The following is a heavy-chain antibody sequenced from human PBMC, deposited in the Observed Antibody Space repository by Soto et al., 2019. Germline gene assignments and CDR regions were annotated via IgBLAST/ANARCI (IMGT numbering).Heavy chain of an antibody. V-gene: IGHV3-23*01. CDR2: ISDTSSGA. D-gene: IGHD2-21*01. CDR1: GFTFGNYA. CDR3: AHSLWWYRH. J-gene: IGHJ4*02. Sequence: EVQLLESGGGLVQPGGSLRLSCTASGFTFGNYAMTWVRQAPGKGLEWISSISDTSSGAYYADSVKGRFTISRANSNNTLYLEMRSLRAEDTAVDYCAHSLWWYRHWGQGTLVTVSS.